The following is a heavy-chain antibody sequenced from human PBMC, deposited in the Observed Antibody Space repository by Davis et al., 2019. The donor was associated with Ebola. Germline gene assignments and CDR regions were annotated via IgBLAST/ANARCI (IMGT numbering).Heavy chain of an antibody. V-gene: IGHV3-21*05. CDR2: ISSSSSYI. D-gene: IGHD3-22*01. Sequence: GESLKISCAASGFTFSSYSMNWVRQAPGKGLEWVSYISSSSSYIYYADSVKGRFTISRDNAKNSLYLQMNSLRAEDTAVYYCHPITMIDYWGQGTLVTVSS. CDR1: GFTFSSYS. J-gene: IGHJ4*02. CDR3: HPITMIDY.